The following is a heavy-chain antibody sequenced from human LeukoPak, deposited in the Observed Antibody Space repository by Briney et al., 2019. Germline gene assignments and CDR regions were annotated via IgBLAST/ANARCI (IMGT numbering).Heavy chain of an antibody. CDR1: GRSFSGSY. Sequence: SETLSLTCAVYGRSFSGSYWSWVRQPPGKGLEWIGEINHSGSTNYDPSLKSRVTISVDTSKNQFSLKLSSVTAADTAVYYCARIRKRRVVVVPAAILNAFDIWGQGTMVTVSS. CDR2: INHSGST. CDR3: ARIRKRRVVVVPAAILNAFDI. J-gene: IGHJ3*02. V-gene: IGHV4-34*01. D-gene: IGHD2-2*02.